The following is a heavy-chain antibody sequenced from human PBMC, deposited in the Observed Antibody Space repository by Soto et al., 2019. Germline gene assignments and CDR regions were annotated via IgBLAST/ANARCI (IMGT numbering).Heavy chain of an antibody. CDR3: ARRLELPLGASLYYYGMDV. CDR2: IDDDGSST. V-gene: IGHV3-74*01. Sequence: VGSLRLSCAASGFDFSTHWMHWVRQAPGKGLEWVSRIDDDGSSTRYADSVKGRFTISRDNAKNIVYLEMTSLRTEDTAVYFCARRLELPLGASLYYYGMDVWGQGTTVTVSS. J-gene: IGHJ6*02. D-gene: IGHD1-7*01. CDR1: GFDFSTHW.